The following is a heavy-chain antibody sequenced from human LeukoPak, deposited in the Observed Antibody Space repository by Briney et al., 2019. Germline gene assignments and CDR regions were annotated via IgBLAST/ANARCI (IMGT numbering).Heavy chain of an antibody. D-gene: IGHD7-27*01. V-gene: IGHV4-59*01. CDR3: ATNTGTVFDY. Sequence: SETLSLTCTVSGDFITASYWSWIRQPPGKGLEWIGYVYYSGSTEYNPSLRSRVTISLEMSKRQFSLNVTSVTAADTAVYYCATNTGTVFDYWGQGALVTVSS. CDR2: VYYSGST. CDR1: GDFITASY. J-gene: IGHJ4*02.